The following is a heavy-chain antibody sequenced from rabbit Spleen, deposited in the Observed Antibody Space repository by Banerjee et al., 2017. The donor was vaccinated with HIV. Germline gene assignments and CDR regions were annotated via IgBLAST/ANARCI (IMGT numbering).Heavy chain of an antibody. J-gene: IGHJ4*01. V-gene: IGHV1S40*01. CDR3: ARDQGYSYNFATGDFDL. CDR1: GFTISSTYW. CDR2: IDDVDGST. D-gene: IGHD6-1*01. Sequence: QSLEESGGDLVKPGASLTLTCKASGFTISSTYWICWVRQAPGKGLEWIACIDDVDGSTYYASWAKGRFSSSKTSSTTVTLQMTSLTAADTAIYFCARDQGYSYNFATGDFDLWGPGTLGTVS.